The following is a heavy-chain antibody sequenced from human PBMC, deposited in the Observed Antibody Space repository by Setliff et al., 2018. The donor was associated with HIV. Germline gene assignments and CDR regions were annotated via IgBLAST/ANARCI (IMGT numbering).Heavy chain of an antibody. D-gene: IGHD6-19*01. CDR2: ISAYNDNT. J-gene: IGHJ4*02. CDR3: ARDPNIGYSSAWYLNYFDY. V-gene: IGHV1-18*01. CDR1: GYTFSSYG. Sequence: ASVNVSCKASGYTFSSYGITWVRQAPGQGLEWMGWISAYNDNTNYAQKLQGRVTMTTDTSTSTAYMELRSLRSDDTAVYYCARDPNIGYSSAWYLNYFDYWGQGTLVTVSS.